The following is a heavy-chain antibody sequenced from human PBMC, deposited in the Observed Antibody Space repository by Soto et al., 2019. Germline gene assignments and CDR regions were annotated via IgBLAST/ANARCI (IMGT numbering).Heavy chain of an antibody. J-gene: IGHJ4*02. CDR3: ARFYRGGVGYYFDY. CDR1: GFTFISSF. V-gene: IGHV3-7*03. D-gene: IGHD2-8*02. Sequence: PGGSLRLSCGASGFTFISSFMGWIRQAPGKGLEWVANINQDGGVTYYVDSVKGRFTISRDNTKDSLYLQMNSLRGEDTAIYYCARFYRGGVGYYFDYWGQGTLVTVSS. CDR2: INQDGGVT.